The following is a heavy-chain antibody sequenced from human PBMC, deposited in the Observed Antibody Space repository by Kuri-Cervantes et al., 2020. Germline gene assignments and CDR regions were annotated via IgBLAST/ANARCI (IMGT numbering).Heavy chain of an antibody. CDR1: DFAFSRYD. D-gene: IGHD5-24*01. CDR2: ISYDGSNK. J-gene: IGHJ2*01. Sequence: GESLKISCAVSDFAFSRYDMHWVRQAPGKGLEWVAVISYDGSNKSYADSVKGRFTISRDNSKNTLYLQMNSLRTEDTAVYYCARDGRDGYNYWYFDLWGRGTLVTVSS. V-gene: IGHV3-30-3*01. CDR3: ARDGRDGYNYWYFDL.